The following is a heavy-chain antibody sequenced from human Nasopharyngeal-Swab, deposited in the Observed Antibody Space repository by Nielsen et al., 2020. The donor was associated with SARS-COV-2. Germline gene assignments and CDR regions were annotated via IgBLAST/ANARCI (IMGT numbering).Heavy chain of an antibody. CDR2: ISYDGSNK. D-gene: IGHD3-3*01. V-gene: IGHV3-30-3*01. CDR3: ASPYYDFWSGYQYLDY. J-gene: IGHJ4*02. CDR1: GFTFSSYA. Sequence: GASLQISCAASGFTFSSYAMHWVRPAPGKGVEWVAVISYDGSNKYYADSVKGRFTISRDNSKNTLYLQMNSLRAEDTAVYYCASPYYDFWSGYQYLDYWGQGTLVTVSS.